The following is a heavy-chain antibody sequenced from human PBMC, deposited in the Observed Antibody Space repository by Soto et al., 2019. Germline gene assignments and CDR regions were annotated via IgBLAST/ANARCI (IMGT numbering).Heavy chain of an antibody. D-gene: IGHD3-10*01. J-gene: IGHJ3*02. CDR3: AREEGLLWFGEKQTAFDI. CDR1: GGSISSGGYY. V-gene: IGHV4-31*03. CDR2: IYYSGST. Sequence: TLSLTRTVSGGSISSGGYYWSWIRQHPGKGLEWIGYIYYSGSTYYNPSLKSRVTISVDTSKNQFSLKLSSVTAADTAVYYCAREEGLLWFGEKQTAFDIWGQGTMVTVSS.